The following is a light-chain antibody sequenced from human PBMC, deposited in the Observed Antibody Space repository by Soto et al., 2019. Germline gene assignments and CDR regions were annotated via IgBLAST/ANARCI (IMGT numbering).Light chain of an antibody. V-gene: IGKV1-5*03. J-gene: IGKJ4*02. CDR1: QAISSW. CDR2: KAS. CDR3: QQANSFPLT. Sequence: QSPSPLSASLGDIVTITCRASQAISSWLAWYQQKPGKAPKLLIYKASTLKSGVPSRFSGSGSGTEFTLTISSLQPEDFATYYCQQANSFPLTYGGGTKVDIK.